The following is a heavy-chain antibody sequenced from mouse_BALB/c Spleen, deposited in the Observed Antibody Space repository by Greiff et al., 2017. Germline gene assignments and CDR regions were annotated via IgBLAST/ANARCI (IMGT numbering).Heavy chain of an antibody. Sequence: VQLQQPGAELVKPGASVKLSCKVSGYTFTSYWMHWVKQRPGQGLEWIGEINPSNGRTNYTEKSKSKATLTVDKSSSTAYMKLSSLTSEDSAVYYCARSPYYGSSYGYYFDYWGQGTPLTVSS. D-gene: IGHD1-1*01. CDR2: INPSNGRT. J-gene: IGHJ2*01. V-gene: IGHV1S81*02. CDR3: ARSPYYGSSYGYYFDY. CDR1: GYTFTSYW.